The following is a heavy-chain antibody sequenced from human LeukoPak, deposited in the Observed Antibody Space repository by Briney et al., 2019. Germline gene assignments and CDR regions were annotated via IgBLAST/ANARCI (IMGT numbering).Heavy chain of an antibody. CDR2: SSSSGNTI. Sequence: PGGSLRLSCAASGLTLSDYYMSWIRQAPGKGLVWVSYSSSSGNTIYYADSVKGRFAISRDNAKNSLYLQMNSLRAEDTAVYYCARRRDFIDYWGQGTLVTVSS. V-gene: IGHV3-11*01. CDR3: ARRRDFIDY. CDR1: GLTLSDYY. D-gene: IGHD3/OR15-3a*01. J-gene: IGHJ4*02.